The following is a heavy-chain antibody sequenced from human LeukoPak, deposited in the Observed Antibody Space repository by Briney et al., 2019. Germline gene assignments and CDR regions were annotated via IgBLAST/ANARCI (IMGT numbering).Heavy chain of an antibody. V-gene: IGHV5-51*01. Sequence: GESLKISCTASGYDFANSWIGWVRQMPGKGLEWMGIIYPRDSDTIYSPSFQGQVTISADKSIRTAYLQWSSLTASDTAMYYCARDYYDSSGYYYFDYWGQGTLVTVSS. CDR3: ARDYYDSSGYYYFDY. CDR2: IYPRDSDT. CDR1: GYDFANSW. D-gene: IGHD3-22*01. J-gene: IGHJ4*02.